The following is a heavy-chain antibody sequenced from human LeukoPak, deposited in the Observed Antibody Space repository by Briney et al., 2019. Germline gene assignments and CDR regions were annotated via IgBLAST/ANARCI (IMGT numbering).Heavy chain of an antibody. CDR2: MSSGGYSE. Sequence: GGSLRLSCAASGFTFSSYAMSWVRQAPGKGLEWVSVMSSGGYSEYYSDSVRGRFTISRDNSKDTLYLQMNSLTAEDTAVYYCARRAGSYSHSYDYWGQGTLVTVSS. CDR1: GFTFSSYA. CDR3: ARRAGSYSHSYDY. V-gene: IGHV3-23*01. J-gene: IGHJ4*02. D-gene: IGHD2-15*01.